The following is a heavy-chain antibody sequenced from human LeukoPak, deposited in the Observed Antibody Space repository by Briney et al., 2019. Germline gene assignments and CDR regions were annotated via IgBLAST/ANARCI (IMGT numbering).Heavy chain of an antibody. V-gene: IGHV4-34*01. CDR3: ARAWYYYDSSGYYPFDY. CDR2: IDHSGST. Sequence: PSETLFLTCAVYGGSFSGYYWSWIRQPPGKGLEWIGEIDHSGSTNYNPSLKSRVTISVDTSNNQFSLKLSSVTAADTAVYYCARAWYYYDSSGYYPFDYWGQGTLVTVSS. J-gene: IGHJ4*02. CDR1: GGSFSGYY. D-gene: IGHD3-22*01.